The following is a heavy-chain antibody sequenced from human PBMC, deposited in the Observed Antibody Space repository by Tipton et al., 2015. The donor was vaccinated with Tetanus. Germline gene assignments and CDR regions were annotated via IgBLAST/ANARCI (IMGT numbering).Heavy chain of an antibody. CDR1: GGSLSTFY. Sequence: LRLSCTVSGGSLSTFYWNWIRQPAGKGLEWIGRIYSSGSTNYNPSHKSRVTMSIDTSKNQFSLELTSVTAADTAVYYCARDFRERSGTYFSYYYTMDVWGQGTTVTVSS. V-gene: IGHV4-4*07. CDR3: ARDFRERSGTYFSYYYTMDV. CDR2: IYSSGST. J-gene: IGHJ6*02. D-gene: IGHD1-26*01.